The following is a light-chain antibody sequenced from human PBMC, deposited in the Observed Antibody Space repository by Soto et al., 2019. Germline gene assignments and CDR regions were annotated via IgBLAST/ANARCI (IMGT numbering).Light chain of an antibody. V-gene: IGLV2-14*01. CDR1: NSDVGGYNF. CDR2: DVT. CDR3: SSYTSSSTLV. J-gene: IGLJ1*01. Sequence: QSALTQPAFVSGSTGQSITISCTGTNSDVGGYNFVSWYQQQPGKVPKLMIYDVTNRPSGVSNRFSGSKSGNTASLTISGLQAEDAADYYCSSYTSSSTLVFGTGTKVTVL.